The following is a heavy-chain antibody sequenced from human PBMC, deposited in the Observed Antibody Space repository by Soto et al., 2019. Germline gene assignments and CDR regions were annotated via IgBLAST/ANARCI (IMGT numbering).Heavy chain of an antibody. CDR2: ISYDGSNK. D-gene: IGHD1-7*01. V-gene: IGHV3-30-3*01. J-gene: IGHJ4*02. Sequence: QVQLVESGGGVVQPGRSLRLSCAASGFTFSSYAMHWVRQAPGKGLEWVAVISYDGSNKYYADSVNGRFTISRDNSKNTLYLQMNGLRAEDTAVYYCARDSSGPCAWGLFDNWNYGKKDCWCQGTLVTVSS. CDR1: GFTFSSYA. CDR3: ARDSSGPCAWGLFDNWNYGKKDC.